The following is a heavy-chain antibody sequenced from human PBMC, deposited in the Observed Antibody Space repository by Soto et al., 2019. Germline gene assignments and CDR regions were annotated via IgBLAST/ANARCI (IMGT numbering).Heavy chain of an antibody. J-gene: IGHJ6*02. CDR1: GYTFTTHA. Sequence: QVQVVQSGAEVKKPGASVKISCKASGYTFTTHAMHWVRQAPGQSLDWMGWINGGTGQTKHSQRLQGIVNITRDTSASTADMELSSLRSEDTAVDYCARGKGMEENYYYYGLDIWGQGTTVTVSS. V-gene: IGHV1-3*01. D-gene: IGHD1-1*01. CDR3: ARGKGMEENYYYYGLDI. CDR2: INGGTGQT.